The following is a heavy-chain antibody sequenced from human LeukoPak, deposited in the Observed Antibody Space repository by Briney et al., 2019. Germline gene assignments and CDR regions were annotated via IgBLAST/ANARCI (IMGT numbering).Heavy chain of an antibody. CDR2: INHSGST. CDR3: ARTLPDYYDSTNVPYFDY. D-gene: IGHD3-22*01. CDR1: GGSFSGYY. V-gene: IGHV4-34*01. Sequence: SETLSLTCAVYGGSFSGYYWSWIRQPPGKGLEWIGEINHSGSTNYNPSLKSRVTISVDTSKNQFSLKLSSVTAADTAVYYCARTLPDYYDSTNVPYFDYWGQGTLVTVSS. J-gene: IGHJ4*02.